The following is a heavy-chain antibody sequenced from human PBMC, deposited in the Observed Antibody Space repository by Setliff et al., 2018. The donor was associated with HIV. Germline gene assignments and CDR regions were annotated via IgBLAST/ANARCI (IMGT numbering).Heavy chain of an antibody. CDR1: GFTFSSYA. CDR2: ISGSGGST. Sequence: GGSLRLSCAASGFTFSSYAMSWVRQAPGKGLEWVSAISGSGGSTYYADSVKGRFTISRDNAKNSVFLQMNSLRAEDTGVYYCATQTGFYNSHWYDYWGQGTMVTVSS. CDR3: ATQTGFYNSHWYDY. V-gene: IGHV3-23*01. D-gene: IGHD6-13*01. J-gene: IGHJ4*02.